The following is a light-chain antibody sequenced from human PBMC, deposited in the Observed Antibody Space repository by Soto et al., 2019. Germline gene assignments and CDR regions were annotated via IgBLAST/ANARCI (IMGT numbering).Light chain of an antibody. Sequence: QSVLTPPASVSGSPGQSITISCTGTSSDVGGYNYVSWYQQHPGKAPKIMIYEVSNWPSGVSNRFSGSKSGNTASLTISGLQAEDEADYYCSSFTSSNTVVFGGGTKLTVL. V-gene: IGLV2-14*01. CDR1: SSDVGGYNY. J-gene: IGLJ2*01. CDR2: EVS. CDR3: SSFTSSNTVV.